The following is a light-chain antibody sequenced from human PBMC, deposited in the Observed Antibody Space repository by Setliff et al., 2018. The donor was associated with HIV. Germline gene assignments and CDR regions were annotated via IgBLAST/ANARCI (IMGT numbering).Light chain of an antibody. CDR3: SSYTSRSTKV. V-gene: IGLV2-14*01. Sequence: QSVLTQPASVSGSPGQSITISCSGTSIDVGGYNYVSWYQQHPGKAPKLMISDVNKRPAGVSNRFSGYKSGKTASLTISGLQADDEADYYCSSYTSRSTKVFGTGTKGTVL. CDR2: DVN. J-gene: IGLJ1*01. CDR1: SIDVGGYNY.